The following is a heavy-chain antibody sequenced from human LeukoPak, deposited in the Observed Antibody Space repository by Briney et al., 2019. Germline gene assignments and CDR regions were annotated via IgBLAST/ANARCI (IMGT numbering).Heavy chain of an antibody. CDR1: GGSISSSGSY. V-gene: IGHV4-39*02. CDR2: IYYSGST. D-gene: IGHD3-22*01. J-gene: IGHJ4*02. CDR3: ARGLKYYDRRGHLGY. Sequence: PSETLSLTCTVSGGSISSSGSYWGWIRQPPGKGLEWIGNIYYSGSTYYNPSLKSRVTMSVDMSKNHFSLKLTSVTAADTAIYYCARGLKYYDRRGHLGYWGQGTLVTVSS.